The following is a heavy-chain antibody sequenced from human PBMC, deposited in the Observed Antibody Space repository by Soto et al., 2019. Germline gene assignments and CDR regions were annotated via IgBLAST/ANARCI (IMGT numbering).Heavy chain of an antibody. V-gene: IGHV1-3*01. CDR3: ATLVDIVVLVAATRAEYFQH. CDR1: GYTFTSYA. CDR2: INAGNGNT. D-gene: IGHD2-15*01. Sequence: ASVKVSCKASGYTFTSYAMHWVRQAPGQRLEWMGWINAGNGNTKYSQKFQGRVTITRDTSASTAYMELSSLGSEDTAVYYCATLVDIVVLVAATRAEYFQHWGQGTLVTVST. J-gene: IGHJ1*01.